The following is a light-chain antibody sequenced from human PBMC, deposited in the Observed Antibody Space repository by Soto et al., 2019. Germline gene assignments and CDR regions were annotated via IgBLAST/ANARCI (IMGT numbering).Light chain of an antibody. CDR2: GAS. V-gene: IGKV3-20*01. Sequence: EIVMTQSPATLSVSPGERATLSCRASQSVSSNLAWYQQKPGQAPRLLIYGASSRATGIPDRFSGSGSGTDFTLTISRLEPEDFAVYYCQQYGSSHWTFGQGTKVDIK. CDR3: QQYGSSHWT. CDR1: QSVSSN. J-gene: IGKJ1*01.